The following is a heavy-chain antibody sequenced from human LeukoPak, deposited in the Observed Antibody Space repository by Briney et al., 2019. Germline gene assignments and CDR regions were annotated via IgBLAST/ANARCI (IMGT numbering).Heavy chain of an antibody. CDR3: ARDSELIDAARGSRYFDY. CDR2: IYYSGST. D-gene: IGHD2-21*01. CDR1: GGSISSGGYY. Sequence: SETLSLTCTVSGGSISSGGYYWSWIRQHPRKGLEWIGYIYYSGSTYYNPSLKSRVTISVDTSKNQFSLKLSSVTAAGTAVYYWARDSELIDAARGSRYFDYWGQGTLVTVSS. V-gene: IGHV4-31*03. J-gene: IGHJ4*02.